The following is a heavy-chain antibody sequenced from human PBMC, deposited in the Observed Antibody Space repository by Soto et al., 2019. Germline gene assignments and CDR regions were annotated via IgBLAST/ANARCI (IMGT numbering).Heavy chain of an antibody. D-gene: IGHD6-13*01. CDR3: AKDPTGVAAAGSDY. J-gene: IGHJ4*02. Sequence: EVQLLESGGGLVQPGGSLRLSCAASGFTFSSYAMSWVRQAPGKGLEWVSAISGSGGSTYYADSVKGPFTISRDNSKNALYLQMNSLRAEDTAVYYCAKDPTGVAAAGSDYWCQGTLVTVS. CDR2: ISGSGGST. CDR1: GFTFSSYA. V-gene: IGHV3-23*01.